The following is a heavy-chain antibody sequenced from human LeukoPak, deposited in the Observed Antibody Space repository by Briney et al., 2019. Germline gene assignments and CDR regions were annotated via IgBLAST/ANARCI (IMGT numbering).Heavy chain of an antibody. J-gene: IGHJ4*02. CDR3: ARDSERGYGDPLDY. D-gene: IGHD4-17*01. CDR2: IYYSGST. Sequence: PSETLSLTCTVSGGSISSGDYYWSWIRQPPGKGLEWIGYIYYSGSTYYNPSLKSRVTISVDTSKNQFSLKLSSVTAADTAVYYCARDSERGYGDPLDYWGQGTLVTASS. CDR1: GGSISSGDYY. V-gene: IGHV4-30-4*01.